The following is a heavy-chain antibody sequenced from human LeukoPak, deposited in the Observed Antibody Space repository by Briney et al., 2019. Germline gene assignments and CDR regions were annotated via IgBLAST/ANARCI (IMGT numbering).Heavy chain of an antibody. D-gene: IGHD3-10*01. CDR1: GGSISSSSYY. CDR3: ARYPHHYGSGSVDY. V-gene: IGHV4-39*01. J-gene: IGHJ4*02. Sequence: SETLSLTCTVSGGSISSSSYYWGWIRQPPGKGLEWIGSIYYSGGTYYNPSLKSRVTISVDTSKNQFSLKLSSVTAADTAVYYCARYPHHYGSGSVDYWGQGTLVTVSS. CDR2: IYYSGGT.